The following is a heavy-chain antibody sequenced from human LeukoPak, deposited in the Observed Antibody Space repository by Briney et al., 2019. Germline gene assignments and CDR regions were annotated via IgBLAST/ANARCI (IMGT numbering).Heavy chain of an antibody. CDR2: ISYDGINK. CDR3: ARDGGISLDGPSWFDP. D-gene: IGHD1-20*01. J-gene: IGHJ5*02. CDR1: GFTFSRYG. Sequence: GGSLRLSCAASGFTFSRYGLHWVRQAPGKGLEWVALISYDGINKYYADSVKGRFTISRDTSKNTLYLQMNSLRAEDTAVYYCARDGGISLDGPSWFDPWGQGTLVTVSS. V-gene: IGHV3-30*04.